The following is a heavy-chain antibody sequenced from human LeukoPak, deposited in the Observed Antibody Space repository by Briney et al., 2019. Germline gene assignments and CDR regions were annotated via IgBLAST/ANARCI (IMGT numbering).Heavy chain of an antibody. CDR1: GFTFSAFA. CDR3: ANRARDVPKTADYDY. Sequence: GGSLRLSCAASGFTFSAFAMTWVRQAPGKGREWVAVIGGSDGSTFYADSVKGRFSIPRDNSKSRLYLQMNSLRTEGAAVYYCANRARDVPKTADYDYWGEGALVTVSS. CDR2: IGGSDGST. J-gene: IGHJ4*02. D-gene: IGHD2-21*02. V-gene: IGHV3-23*01.